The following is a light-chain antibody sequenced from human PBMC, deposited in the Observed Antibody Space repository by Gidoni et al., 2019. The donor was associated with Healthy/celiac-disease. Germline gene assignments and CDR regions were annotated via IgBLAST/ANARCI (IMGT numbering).Light chain of an antibody. V-gene: IGKV2-28*01. J-gene: IGKJ2*01. CDR3: MQALQTPYT. CDR2: LGS. CDR1: QSLLHSNGYNY. Sequence: DIVMTQSKLYLHVTPGEQASISCRASQSLLHSNGYNYLDWYLQKQGQSPQLLIYLGSNRASGVPDRFIGSGSGTDFTLKISRVEAEDVWVYYCMQALQTPYTFGQGTKLEIK.